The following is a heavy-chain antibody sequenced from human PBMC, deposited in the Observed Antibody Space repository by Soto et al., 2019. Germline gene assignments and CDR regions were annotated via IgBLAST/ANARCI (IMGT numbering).Heavy chain of an antibody. J-gene: IGHJ4*02. Sequence: QVQLVQSGAEVKKPGASVKVSCKASGYTFTSYAMHWVRQAPGQRLEWMGWINAGNGNPKYSQKFQGRVTITWDTSGSTADMELSSLRSEETAVYYCARGSYDWWSGYSTLDNWGQGTLVTVSA. V-gene: IGHV1-3*01. D-gene: IGHD3-3*01. CDR2: INAGNGNP. CDR1: GYTFTSYA. CDR3: ARGSYDWWSGYSTLDN.